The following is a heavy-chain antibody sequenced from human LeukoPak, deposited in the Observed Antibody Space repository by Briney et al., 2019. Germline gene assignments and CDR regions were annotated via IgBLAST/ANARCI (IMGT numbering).Heavy chain of an antibody. D-gene: IGHD3-10*01. J-gene: IGHJ1*01. V-gene: IGHV1-46*01. CDR1: GYTFTSYY. CDR3: ARGRYGSGSYSSEYFQN. CDR2: INPSGGST. Sequence: ASVKVSCKASGYTFTSYYMHWVRQAPGQGLEWMGIINPSGGSTSYAQKFQGRVTMTRDTPTSTDYMELSSLRSEDTAVYYCARGRYGSGSYSSEYFQNWGEGTLVSVSS.